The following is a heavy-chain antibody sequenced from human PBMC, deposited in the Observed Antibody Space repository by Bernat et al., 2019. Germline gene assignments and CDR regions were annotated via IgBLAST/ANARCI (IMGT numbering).Heavy chain of an antibody. CDR3: ARDLSWPVAVAGTSYFQH. D-gene: IGHD6-19*01. J-gene: IGHJ1*01. V-gene: IGHV1-18*01. CDR1: GYTFTSYG. Sequence: QVQLVQSGAEVKKPGASVKVSCKASGYTFTSYGISWVRQAPGQGLEWMGWISAYNGNTNYAHKLQGRVTMTTDTSTSTAYMELRSLRSDDTAVYYCARDLSWPVAVAGTSYFQHWGQGTLVTVSS. CDR2: ISAYNGNT.